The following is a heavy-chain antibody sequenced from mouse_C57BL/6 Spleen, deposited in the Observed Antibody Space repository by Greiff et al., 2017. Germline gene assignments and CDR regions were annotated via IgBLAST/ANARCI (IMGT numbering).Heavy chain of an antibody. CDR1: GYSITSGYY. Sequence: EVQLVESGPGLVKPSQSLSLTCSVTGYSITSGYYWNWIRQFPGNKLEWMGYISYDGSNNYNPSLKNRISITRDTSKNQFFLKLNSVTTEDTATYYCARMEIYDGYGGFDYWGQGTTLTVSS. CDR3: ARMEIYDGYGGFDY. J-gene: IGHJ2*01. CDR2: ISYDGSN. D-gene: IGHD2-3*01. V-gene: IGHV3-6*01.